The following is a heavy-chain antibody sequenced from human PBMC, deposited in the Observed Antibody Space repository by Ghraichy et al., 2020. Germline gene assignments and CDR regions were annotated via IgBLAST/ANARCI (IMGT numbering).Heavy chain of an antibody. CDR1: GLIFSNYW. CDR3: NSGDTFDI. J-gene: IGHJ3*02. Sequence: GGSLRLSCAASGLIFSNYWMTWVRQAPGKGLEWVANINQDGREKYYLGSVKGRFTISRDNAKNSLYLQMNSLRAEDTAVYYCNSGDTFDIWGQGTMVAVSS. D-gene: IGHD3-10*01. CDR2: INQDGREK. V-gene: IGHV3-7*03.